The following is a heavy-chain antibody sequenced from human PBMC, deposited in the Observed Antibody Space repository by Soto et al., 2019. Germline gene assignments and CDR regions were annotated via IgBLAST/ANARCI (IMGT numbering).Heavy chain of an antibody. D-gene: IGHD3-16*01. J-gene: IGHJ4*02. CDR1: GGSISSGDYY. V-gene: IGHV4-30-4*01. CDR2: IYYSGST. Sequence: SETLSLTCTVSGGSISSGDYYWSWIRQPPGKGLEWIGYIYYSGSTYYNPSLKSRVTISVDTSKNQFSLELSSVTAADTAVYYCARVSASDYDLDYWGQGTLVTVSS. CDR3: ARVSASDYDLDY.